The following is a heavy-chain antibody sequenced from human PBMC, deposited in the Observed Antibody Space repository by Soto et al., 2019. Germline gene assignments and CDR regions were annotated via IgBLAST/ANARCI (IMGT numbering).Heavy chain of an antibody. V-gene: IGHV3-30*04. Sequence: ESGGRVVQPGRSLRLSCAASGFMFSDYAMHWVRQAPGKGLEWVTVISYDGTKKFYADSVQGRFTISRDNSRNTLYLQMNNVRLEDTGIYYCANVDTAVTVYWGQGTLVTVSS. CDR2: ISYDGTKK. D-gene: IGHD5-18*01. CDR1: GFMFSDYA. J-gene: IGHJ4*02. CDR3: ANVDTAVTVY.